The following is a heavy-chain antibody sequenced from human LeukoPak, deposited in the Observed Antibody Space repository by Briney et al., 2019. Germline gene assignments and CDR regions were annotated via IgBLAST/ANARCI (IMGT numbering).Heavy chain of an antibody. J-gene: IGHJ4*02. CDR1: GYTFTGYY. D-gene: IGHD3-22*01. CDR2: INPNSGGT. Sequence: ASVKVSCKASGYTFTGYYMHWVGQAPGQGLEWMGWINPNSGGTNYAQKFQGRVTMTRDTSISTAYMELSRLRSDDTAVYYCARDIYDSSGYQYYFDYWGQGTLVTVSS. V-gene: IGHV1-2*02. CDR3: ARDIYDSSGYQYYFDY.